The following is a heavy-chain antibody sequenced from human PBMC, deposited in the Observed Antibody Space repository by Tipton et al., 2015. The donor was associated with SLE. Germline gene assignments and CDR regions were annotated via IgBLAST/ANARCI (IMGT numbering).Heavy chain of an antibody. D-gene: IGHD1-26*01. CDR3: ASGARQPDYYYYMDV. Sequence: SLRLSCAASGFTFSSYEMNWVRQAPGKGLEWVSYISSSGSTIHYADSVKGRFTISRDNAKNSLYLQMNSLRAEDTAVYYCASGARQPDYYYYMDVWGKGTTVTVSS. J-gene: IGHJ6*03. V-gene: IGHV3-48*03. CDR1: GFTFSSYE. CDR2: ISSSGSTI.